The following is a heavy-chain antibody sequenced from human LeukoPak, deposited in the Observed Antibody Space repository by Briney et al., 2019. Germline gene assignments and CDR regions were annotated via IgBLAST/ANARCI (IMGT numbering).Heavy chain of an antibody. D-gene: IGHD5-12*01. V-gene: IGHV1-69*13. CDR1: GGTFSSYA. CDR3: ARELTTGNGYA. Sequence: ASVKVSCKVSGGTFSSYAIGWVRQAPGQGLEWMGGIIPIFDTANYAQKFQDRVKITADESSSTAYMELISLRSEDTAVYYCARELTTGNGYAWGQGTLVTVSS. J-gene: IGHJ4*02. CDR2: IIPIFDTA.